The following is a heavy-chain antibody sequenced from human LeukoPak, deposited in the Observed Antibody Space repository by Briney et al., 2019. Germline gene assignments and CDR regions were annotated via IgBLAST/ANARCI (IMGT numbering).Heavy chain of an antibody. CDR1: GFSFDTYW. CDR2: IFPADSDV. D-gene: IGHD3-10*02. V-gene: IGHV5-51*01. J-gene: IGHJ4*02. CDR3: ARLFGDFYGLDY. Sequence: GESLKISGNGSGFSFDTYWIGWARQMPGKCLEWMGMIFPADSDVRKRPSVPGQVTISADKSIRTAYLQWGSLRASDTALYYCARLFGDFYGLDYWGQGTLVTVSS.